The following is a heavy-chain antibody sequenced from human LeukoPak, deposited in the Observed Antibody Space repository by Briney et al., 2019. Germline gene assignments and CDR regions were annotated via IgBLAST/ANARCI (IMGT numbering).Heavy chain of an antibody. Sequence: ASVKVSCKASGYAFTSYDINWVRQATGQGLEWMGHMNPNSGNTVSAQKFQGRVTMTRDTSISTAYMELSSLRSEDTAVYYCARESARWFDPWGQGTLVTVSS. J-gene: IGHJ5*02. CDR1: GYAFTSYD. V-gene: IGHV1-8*01. CDR3: ARESARWFDP. CDR2: MNPNSGNT.